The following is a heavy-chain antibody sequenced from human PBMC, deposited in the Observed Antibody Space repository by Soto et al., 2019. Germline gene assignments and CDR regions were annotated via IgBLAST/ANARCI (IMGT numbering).Heavy chain of an antibody. D-gene: IGHD2-15*01. Sequence: SVKVSCKASGGTFSSYTISWVRQAPGQGLEWMGRIIPILGIANYAQKFQGRVTITADKSTSTAYMELSSLRSEDTAVYYCAREVTGYCSGGSCYSYWYFDLWGRGTLVTVSS. V-gene: IGHV1-69*04. CDR3: AREVTGYCSGGSCYSYWYFDL. CDR2: IIPILGIA. CDR1: GGTFSSYT. J-gene: IGHJ2*01.